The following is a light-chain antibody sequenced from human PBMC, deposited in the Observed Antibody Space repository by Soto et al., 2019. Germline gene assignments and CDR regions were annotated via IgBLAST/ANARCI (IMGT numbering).Light chain of an antibody. J-gene: IGKJ1*01. V-gene: IGKV1-5*03. CDR2: KAS. Sequence: DIQMTQSPSTLSASVGDRVTVTCRASQSISNWLAWHQQKPGKVPKILIYKASSLESGVPSRFSGSGSGTEFTLTISSLQPEDFATYYCQQYNGYRWPFGQGTKV. CDR1: QSISNW. CDR3: QQYNGYRWP.